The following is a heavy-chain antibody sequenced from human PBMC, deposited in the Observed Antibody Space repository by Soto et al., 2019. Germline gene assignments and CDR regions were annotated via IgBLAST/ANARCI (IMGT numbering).Heavy chain of an antibody. D-gene: IGHD3-3*01. Sequence: QLVESGGRLVQPGESLRLSCAASDYTFSTYSMNWVRQAPGKGLEWVAYISYDSETTSYADSVKGRFTIARDDAKNSLYLQINSLRDEDSAVYYCARLYYDSVWGQGTTVTVSS. CDR3: ARLYYDSV. V-gene: IGHV3-48*02. J-gene: IGHJ6*02. CDR2: ISYDSETT. CDR1: DYTFSTYS.